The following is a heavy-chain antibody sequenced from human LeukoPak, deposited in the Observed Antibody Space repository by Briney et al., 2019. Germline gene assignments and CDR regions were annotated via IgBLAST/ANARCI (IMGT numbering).Heavy chain of an antibody. CDR3: ARIAAGAAGRGYCSSTSCYTRSSYYYMDV. CDR2: INHSGST. V-gene: IGHV4-34*01. Sequence: SETLSLTCAVYGGSFSGYYWSWIRQPPGKGLEWIGEINHSGSTNYNPSLKSRVTISVDTSKNQFSLKLSSETAADTAVYYCARIAAGAAGRGYCSSTSCYTRSSYYYMDVWGKGTTVTVSS. D-gene: IGHD2-2*02. CDR1: GGSFSGYY. J-gene: IGHJ6*03.